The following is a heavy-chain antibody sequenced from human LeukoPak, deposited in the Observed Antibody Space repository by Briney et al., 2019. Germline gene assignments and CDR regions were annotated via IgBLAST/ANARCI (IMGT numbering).Heavy chain of an antibody. CDR2: ISSSSSYT. CDR1: GFTFSDYY. Sequence: PGGSLRLSCAASGFTFSDYYMSWIRQAPGKGLEWVSYISSSSSYTNYADSVKGRFTISRDNAKNSLYLQMYSLRAEDTAVYYCARRHSSSWYFDYWGQGTLVTVSS. D-gene: IGHD6-13*01. V-gene: IGHV3-11*06. J-gene: IGHJ4*02. CDR3: ARRHSSSWYFDY.